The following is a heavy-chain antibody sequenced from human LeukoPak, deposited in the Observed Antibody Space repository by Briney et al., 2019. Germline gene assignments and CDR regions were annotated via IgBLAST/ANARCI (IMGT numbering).Heavy chain of an antibody. CDR3: AKGMLTTFLPALDP. Sequence: GGSLRLSCAASGFTFSSYAMTWVRQAPGKGLEWVSAIDVNDDRTFYPDSVRGWFTMSRDSSKNTVYLQLSSLTVEDTAIYYCAKGMLTTFLPALDPWGQGTLVSVSS. D-gene: IGHD1-1*01. J-gene: IGHJ5*02. V-gene: IGHV3-23*01. CDR1: GFTFSSYA. CDR2: IDVNDDRT.